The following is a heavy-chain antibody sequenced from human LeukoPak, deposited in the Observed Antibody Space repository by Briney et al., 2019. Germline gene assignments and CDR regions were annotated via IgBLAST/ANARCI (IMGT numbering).Heavy chain of an antibody. D-gene: IGHD1-7*01. Sequence: PSQTLSHTCALSGDSVSSNSAAWNWTRQSPSRGLEWLGRTYYRSKWYNDYAVSVKSRITINPDTSKNQFSLQLNSVTPEDTAVYYCAVFWNYGQDYWGQGTLVTVSS. V-gene: IGHV6-1*01. CDR3: AVFWNYGQDY. CDR1: GDSVSSNSAA. CDR2: TYYRSKWYN. J-gene: IGHJ4*02.